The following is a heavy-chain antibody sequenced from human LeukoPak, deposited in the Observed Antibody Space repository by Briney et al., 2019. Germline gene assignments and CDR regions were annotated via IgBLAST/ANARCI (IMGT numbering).Heavy chain of an antibody. CDR3: ISRWADF. V-gene: IGHV3-7*01. Sequence: PGGSLRLSCVASGFNFDTYWMTWVRQAPGKGLEWVANLDPSGSEKTYVDSVKGRFTISRDNAKNSLYLQMNSLGADDTAVYYCISRWADFWGQGTLVTVSS. CDR1: GFNFDTYW. CDR2: LDPSGSEK. J-gene: IGHJ4*02. D-gene: IGHD6-13*01.